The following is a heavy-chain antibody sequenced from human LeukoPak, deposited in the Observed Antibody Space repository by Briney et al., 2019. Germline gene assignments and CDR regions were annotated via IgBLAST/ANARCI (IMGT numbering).Heavy chain of an antibody. CDR2: ISGNDEST. D-gene: IGHD5-12*01. J-gene: IGHJ4*02. CDR3: ARDRRPARTYSGLFDY. CDR1: GFTFSNFG. V-gene: IGHV3-23*01. Sequence: GGSLRLSCLASGFTFSNFGMSWVRHTAGKGLEWVSAISGNDESTFYADSVKGRFTISRDNSRNTLYLQLSSLSAEDSAIYYCARDRRPARTYSGLFDYWGQGTLVTVSS.